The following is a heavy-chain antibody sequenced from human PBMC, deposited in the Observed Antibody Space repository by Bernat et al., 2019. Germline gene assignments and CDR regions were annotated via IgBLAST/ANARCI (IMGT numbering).Heavy chain of an antibody. Sequence: QVTLKESGPVLVKPTETLTLACTVSGFSLSSARMGVSWIRQPPGKALEWLAQIFSNDGKPYCTSLTSRLTISKDTAKSQVVLTMTIVDPEDTATYYCARIRFLEWLFPYFDYWGQGTLVTVSS. D-gene: IGHD3-3*01. V-gene: IGHV2-26*01. J-gene: IGHJ4*02. CDR3: ARIRFLEWLFPYFDY. CDR2: IFSNDGK. CDR1: GFSLSSARMG.